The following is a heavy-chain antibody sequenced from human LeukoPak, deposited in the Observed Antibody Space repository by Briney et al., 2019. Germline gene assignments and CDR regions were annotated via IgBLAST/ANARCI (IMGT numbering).Heavy chain of an antibody. D-gene: IGHD5-12*01. V-gene: IGHV3-23*01. CDR1: GFTFSSYA. CDR2: ISGSGGST. J-gene: IGHJ4*02. CDR3: AKDPVDRSLNI. Sequence: GGSLRLSCAASGFTFSSYAMSWVRQAPGKGLEWVSAISGSGGSTNYADSVKGRFTMSRDNSKNTLYLQMNSLRAEDTAVYYCAKDPVDRSLNIWGQGTLVTVSS.